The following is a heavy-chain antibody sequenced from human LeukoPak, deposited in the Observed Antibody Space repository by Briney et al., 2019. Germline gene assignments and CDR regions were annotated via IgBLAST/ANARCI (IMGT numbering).Heavy chain of an antibody. Sequence: PGGSLRLSCAATGFTFSSYPLSWDRQAPGKGLEWVSAISTSGGGTYFTDSVKGRFTISRDNSKNTLYLQMNSLRADDTAVYYCAKPAGSHYYDSSGYYFDYWGQGTLVTVSP. CDR2: ISTSGGGT. V-gene: IGHV3-23*01. J-gene: IGHJ4*02. CDR3: AKPAGSHYYDSSGYYFDY. D-gene: IGHD3-22*01. CDR1: GFTFSSYP.